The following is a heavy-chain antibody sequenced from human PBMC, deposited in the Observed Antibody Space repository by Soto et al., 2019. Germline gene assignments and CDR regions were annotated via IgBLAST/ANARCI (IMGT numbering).Heavy chain of an antibody. V-gene: IGHV3-30-3*01. Sequence: RLSCAASGFTFSSYAMHWVRQAPGKGLEWVAVISYDGSNKYYADSVKGRFTISRDNSKNTLYLQMNSLRAEDTAVYYCARGDYDFWSGPISFYYGMDVWGQGTTVTVSS. D-gene: IGHD3-3*01. J-gene: IGHJ6*02. CDR1: GFTFSSYA. CDR2: ISYDGSNK. CDR3: ARGDYDFWSGPISFYYGMDV.